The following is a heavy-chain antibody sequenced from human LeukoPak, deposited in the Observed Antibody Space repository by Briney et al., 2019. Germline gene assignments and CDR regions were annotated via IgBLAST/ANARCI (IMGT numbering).Heavy chain of an antibody. D-gene: IGHD3-22*01. CDR1: GYTFTSHW. Sequence: ASVTVSCKASGYTFTSHWMHWVRQATGQGLEWMGWMNPNSGNTGYAQKFQGRVTMTRNTSISTAYMELSSLRSEDTAVYYCARAGDSSGFLHLYYYYYGMDVWGQGTTVTVSS. CDR2: MNPNSGNT. V-gene: IGHV1-8*02. CDR3: ARAGDSSGFLHLYYYYYGMDV. J-gene: IGHJ6*02.